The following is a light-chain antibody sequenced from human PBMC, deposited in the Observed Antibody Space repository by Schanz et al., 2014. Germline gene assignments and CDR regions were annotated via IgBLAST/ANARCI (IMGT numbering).Light chain of an antibody. J-gene: IGKJ3*01. CDR3: QQYGSSPPIT. Sequence: EIVLTQSPGTLSLSPGERATLSCRASQSVSSSYLAWYQQKPGQAPRLLIYDASTRATDIPARFSGSGSGTVFTLTISRLEPEDFAVYYCQQYGSSPPITFGPGTKVDIK. V-gene: IGKV3-20*01. CDR1: QSVSSSY. CDR2: DAS.